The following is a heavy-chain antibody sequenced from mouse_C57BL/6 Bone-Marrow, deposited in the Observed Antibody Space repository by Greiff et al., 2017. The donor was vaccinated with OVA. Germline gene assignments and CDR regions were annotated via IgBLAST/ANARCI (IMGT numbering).Heavy chain of an antibody. J-gene: IGHJ1*03. CDR3: ARGHYGSSSWYFDV. Sequence: VQLQQSGAELVKPGASVKMSCKASGYTFTTYPIEWMKQNHGKSLEWIGNFHPYNDDTKYNEKFKGKATLTVEKSSSTVYLELSLLTSDDSAVYYCARGHYGSSSWYFDVWGTGTTVTVSS. D-gene: IGHD1-1*01. CDR2: FHPYNDDT. CDR1: GYTFTTYP. V-gene: IGHV1-47*01.